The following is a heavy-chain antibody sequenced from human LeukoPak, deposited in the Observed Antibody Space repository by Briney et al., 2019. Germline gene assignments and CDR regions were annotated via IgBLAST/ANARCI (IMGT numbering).Heavy chain of an antibody. V-gene: IGHV4-34*01. CDR3: ARGRYPIDY. Sequence: SETLSLTCAVYGGSFSGYYWSWIRQPPGKGLEWIGEINHSGSTNYNPSLKSRVTISVDTSKNQFSLKLSSVTAADTAVYYCARGRYPIDYWGQGTLVTVSS. J-gene: IGHJ4*02. D-gene: IGHD1-14*01. CDR1: GGSFSGYY. CDR2: INHSGST.